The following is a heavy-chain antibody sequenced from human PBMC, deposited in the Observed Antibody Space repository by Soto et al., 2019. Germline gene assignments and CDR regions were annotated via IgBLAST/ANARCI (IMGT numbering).Heavy chain of an antibody. CDR3: ATLPWNGYYFDY. CDR1: GFTFRNYA. J-gene: IGHJ4*02. CDR2: ISGTGDSA. D-gene: IGHD3-3*01. V-gene: IGHV3-23*01. Sequence: EVQLLESGGGLVQPGGSLRLSCVVSGFTFRNYAMGWVRQAPGKGLEWVSGISGTGDSAYYADSVKGRFTISRDNSKNTLYLQINSLRAEDTAVYYCATLPWNGYYFDYWGQGTLVTVSS.